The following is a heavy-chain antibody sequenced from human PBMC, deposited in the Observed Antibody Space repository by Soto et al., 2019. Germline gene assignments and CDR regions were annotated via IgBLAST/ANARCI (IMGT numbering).Heavy chain of an antibody. CDR3: ARANQLLRPFDY. J-gene: IGHJ4*02. CDR2: INHSGST. D-gene: IGHD2-2*01. Sequence: QVQLQQWGAGLLKPSETLSLTCAVYGGSFSGYYWSWIRQPPGKGLEWIGEINHSGSTNYNPSLKSRVTISVDTSKNHFSLKLSSVTAADTAVYDCARANQLLRPFDYWGQGTLVTVSS. CDR1: GGSFSGYY. V-gene: IGHV4-34*01.